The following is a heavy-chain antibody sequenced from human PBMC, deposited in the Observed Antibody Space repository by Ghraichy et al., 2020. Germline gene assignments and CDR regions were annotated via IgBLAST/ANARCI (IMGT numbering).Heavy chain of an antibody. CDR1: GLTFSSYW. Sequence: GGSLRLSCAASGLTFSSYWMSWVRQAPGKGLEWVANIKVDGSEKYSVDSVKGRFTISRDNAKNSLYLQMNSLRAEDTAVYYCAKTKYDVWGGYPLGSWGRGTLVTVSS. J-gene: IGHJ5*02. CDR3: AKTKYDVWGGYPLGS. V-gene: IGHV3-7*01. D-gene: IGHD3-16*01. CDR2: IKVDGSEK.